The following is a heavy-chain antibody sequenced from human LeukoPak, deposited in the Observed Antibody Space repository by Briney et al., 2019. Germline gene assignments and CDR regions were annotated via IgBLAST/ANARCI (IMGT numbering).Heavy chain of an antibody. CDR3: AKDLGNSFDY. CDR2: IHYDGSDK. J-gene: IGHJ4*02. CDR1: GFTFSGYG. Sequence: PGGSPRLSCAASGFTFSGYGMHWVRQAPGKGLEWVAFIHYDGSDKYYADSVKGRFTISRDNSKNTLYLQMNSLRAEDKAVYYCAKDLGNSFDYWGQGTLVTVSS. V-gene: IGHV3-30*02. D-gene: IGHD4-23*01.